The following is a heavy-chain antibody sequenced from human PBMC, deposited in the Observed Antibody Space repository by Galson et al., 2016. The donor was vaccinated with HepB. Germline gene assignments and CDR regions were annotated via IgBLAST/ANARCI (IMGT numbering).Heavy chain of an antibody. CDR2: IYYSGST. Sequence: ETLSLTCTVSGGSISTYYWSWIRQPPGKGLEWIGYIYYSGSTNYNPSLKSRVTMSVVPSKNQFSLKLSSVTAADTAVYYCARGRSCTSTSCFLFGDNRDWYFDLWGRGTLVTVSS. V-gene: IGHV4-59*01. CDR1: GGSISTYY. CDR3: ARGRSCTSTSCFLFGDNRDWYFDL. J-gene: IGHJ2*01. D-gene: IGHD2-2*01.